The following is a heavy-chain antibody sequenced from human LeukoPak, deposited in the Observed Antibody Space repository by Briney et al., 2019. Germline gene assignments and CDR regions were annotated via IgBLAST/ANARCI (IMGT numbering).Heavy chain of an antibody. D-gene: IGHD6-13*01. V-gene: IGHV3-9*01. CDR2: ISWNSGSI. J-gene: IGHJ4*02. Sequence: PGRSLRLSCAASGFTFDAYAMHWVRQAPGKGLEWVSGISWNSGSIGYADSVKGRFTISRDNAKNSLYLQMNSLRAEDTALYYCAKDASPFIAAAVTGGFDYWGQGTLVTVSS. CDR3: AKDASPFIAAAVTGGFDY. CDR1: GFTFDAYA.